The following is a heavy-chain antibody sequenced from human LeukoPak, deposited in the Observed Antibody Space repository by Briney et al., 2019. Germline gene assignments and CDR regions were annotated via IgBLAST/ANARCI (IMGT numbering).Heavy chain of an antibody. CDR3: AKRAQYYFDY. J-gene: IGHJ4*02. V-gene: IGHV3-30*18. CDR2: VSYDETNK. Sequence: GSLRLSCAASGFTFSSYDMHWVRQAPGKGLEWVAVVSYDETNKYYAESVKGRFTISRDNSKSTLYLQMITLRADDTAVYYCAKRAQYYFDYWGQGTLVTVSS. CDR1: GFTFSSYD.